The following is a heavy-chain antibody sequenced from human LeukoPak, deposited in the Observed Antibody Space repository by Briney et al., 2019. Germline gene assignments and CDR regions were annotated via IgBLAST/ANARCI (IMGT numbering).Heavy chain of an antibody. Sequence: SETPSLTCAVYGGSFSGYYWSWIRQPPGKGLEWIGEINHSGSTNYNPSLKSRVTISVDTSKNQFSLKLSSVTAEDTAVYYCARDLRIRFDYWGQGTLVTVSS. J-gene: IGHJ4*02. CDR3: ARDLRIRFDY. V-gene: IGHV4-34*01. D-gene: IGHD2/OR15-2a*01. CDR2: INHSGST. CDR1: GGSFSGYY.